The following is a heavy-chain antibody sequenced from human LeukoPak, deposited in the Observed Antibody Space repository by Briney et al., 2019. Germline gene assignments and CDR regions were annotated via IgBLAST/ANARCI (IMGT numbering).Heavy chain of an antibody. CDR2: INPSGGST. Sequence: WASVKVSCKASGYTFTSYYMHWVRQAPGQGLEWMGIINPSGGSTSYAQKFQGRVTMTRDTSTSTVYMELSSLRSEDTAVYYCARIPPHREMRSADDAFDIWGQGTMVTVSS. D-gene: IGHD2-15*01. CDR1: GYTFTSYY. J-gene: IGHJ3*02. V-gene: IGHV1-46*01. CDR3: ARIPPHREMRSADDAFDI.